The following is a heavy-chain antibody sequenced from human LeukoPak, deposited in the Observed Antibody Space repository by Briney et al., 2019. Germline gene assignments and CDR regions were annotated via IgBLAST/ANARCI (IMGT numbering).Heavy chain of an antibody. CDR2: IKPDGSEG. CDR1: GFTFSSSW. J-gene: IGHJ4*02. Sequence: GGSLRLSCAASGFTFSSSWMTWVRQAPGKGLEWVATIKPDGSEGSYVDSVNGRFTISRDNAKNSLFLRMISLRAEDTAVYYCARDRAYKSFDYWGQGALVTVFS. V-gene: IGHV3-7*04. CDR3: ARDRAYKSFDY. D-gene: IGHD3-16*01.